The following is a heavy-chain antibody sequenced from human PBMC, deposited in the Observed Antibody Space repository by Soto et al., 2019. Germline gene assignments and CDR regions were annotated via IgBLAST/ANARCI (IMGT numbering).Heavy chain of an antibody. Sequence: EVQLVESGGGLVKPGGSLRLSCAASGFTFSSYSMNWVRQAPGKGLEWVSSISSSSSYIYYADSVKGRFTISRDNAKNSLYLQMTSLRAEDTAVYSCARDLYSSSARYFDYWGQGTLVTVSS. CDR3: ARDLYSSSARYFDY. CDR2: ISSSSSYI. CDR1: GFTFSSYS. V-gene: IGHV3-21*01. D-gene: IGHD6-6*01. J-gene: IGHJ4*02.